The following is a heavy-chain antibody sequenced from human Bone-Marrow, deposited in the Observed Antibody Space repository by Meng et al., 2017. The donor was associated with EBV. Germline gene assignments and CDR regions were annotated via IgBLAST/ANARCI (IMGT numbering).Heavy chain of an antibody. Sequence: GRLVGSGGGGVQPGRSLGLSCAASGFTFSSYDMHWVRQATGKGLEWVSAIGTAGDTYYPGSVKGRFTISRENAKNSLYLQMNSLRAGDTAVYYCARDGGSGSYDYWGQGTLVTVSS. CDR1: GFTFSSYD. V-gene: IGHV3-13*01. CDR2: IGTAGDT. J-gene: IGHJ4*02. CDR3: ARDGGSGSYDY. D-gene: IGHD3-10*01.